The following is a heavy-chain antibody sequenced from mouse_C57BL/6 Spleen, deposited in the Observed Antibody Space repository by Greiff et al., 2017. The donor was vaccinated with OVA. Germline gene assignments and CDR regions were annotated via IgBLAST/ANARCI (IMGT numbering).Heavy chain of an antibody. D-gene: IGHD2-5*01. CDR3: ARGYSNYVGAMDY. J-gene: IGHJ4*01. V-gene: IGHV1-55*01. CDR2: IYPGSGST. CDR1: GYTFTSYW. Sequence: QVQLQQSGAELVKPGASVKMSCKASGYTFTSYWITWVKQRPGQGLEWIGDIYPGSGSTNYNEKFKSKATLTVDTSSSTAYMQLSSLTSEDSAVYYCARGYSNYVGAMDYWGQGTSVTVSS.